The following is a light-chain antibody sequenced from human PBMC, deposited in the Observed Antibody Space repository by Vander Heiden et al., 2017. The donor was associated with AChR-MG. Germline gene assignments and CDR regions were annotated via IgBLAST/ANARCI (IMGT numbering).Light chain of an antibody. J-gene: IGKJ3*01. CDR2: AAS. Sequence: DIQLTQSPSTLSASVGDRVTITCRASQSISSYLTWYQQKPGKAPKLLIYAASSLQSGIPSRFSGSGSGTDFTLTISSLQPEDFATYYCQQCDSTRCTFGQGTKVDIK. V-gene: IGKV1-39*01. CDR1: QSISSY. CDR3: QQCDSTRCT.